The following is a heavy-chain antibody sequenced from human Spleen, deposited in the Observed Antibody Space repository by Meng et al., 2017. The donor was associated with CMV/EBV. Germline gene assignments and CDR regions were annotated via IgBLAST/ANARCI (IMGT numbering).Heavy chain of an antibody. CDR1: GFTVSSNY. V-gene: IGHV3-66*01. CDR2: IYSGGST. CDR3: ARDPSNSVGA. J-gene: IGHJ4*02. D-gene: IGHD5/OR15-5a*01. Sequence: GLLVESGGGVVQPGGSLRLSCAASGFTVSSNYMSWVRQAPGKGLEWVSVIYSGGSTYYADSVKGRFTISRDNSKNTLYLQMNSLRAEDTAVYYCARDPSNSVGARGQGTLVTVSS.